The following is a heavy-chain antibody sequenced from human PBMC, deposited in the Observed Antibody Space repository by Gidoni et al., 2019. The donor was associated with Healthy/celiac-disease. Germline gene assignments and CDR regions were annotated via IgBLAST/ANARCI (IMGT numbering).Heavy chain of an antibody. CDR2: IYYSGST. Sequence: QLQLQESGPGLVKPSETLSLTCTVSGGSISSSSYYWGWIRQPPGKGLEWIGSIYYSGSTYYNPSLKSRVTISVDTSKNQFSLKLSSVTAADTAVYYCARDGPGDEAAAGIPIPFFDYWGQGTLVTVSS. D-gene: IGHD6-13*01. J-gene: IGHJ4*02. CDR1: GGSISSSSYY. V-gene: IGHV4-39*07. CDR3: ARDGPGDEAAAGIPIPFFDY.